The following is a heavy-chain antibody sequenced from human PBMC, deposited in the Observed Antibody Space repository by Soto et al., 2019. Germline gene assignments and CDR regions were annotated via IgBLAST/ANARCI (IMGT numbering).Heavy chain of an antibody. CDR1: GFTFSSYA. D-gene: IGHD4-17*01. CDR3: AKVIGDYGDYAGDAFDI. J-gene: IGHJ3*02. V-gene: IGHV3-23*01. CDR2: ISGSGGST. Sequence: GVLRLSCAASGFTFSSYAMSWVRQAPGKGLEWVSAISGSGGSTYYADSVKGRFTISRDNSKNTLYLQMNSLRAEDTAVYYCAKVIGDYGDYAGDAFDIWGQGTMVTVSS.